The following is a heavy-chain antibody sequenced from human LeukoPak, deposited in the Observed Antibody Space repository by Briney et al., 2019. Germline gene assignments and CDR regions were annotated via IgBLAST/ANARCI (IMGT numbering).Heavy chain of an antibody. CDR2: IYYIGST. CDR1: GGSISSYY. V-gene: IGHV4-59*08. J-gene: IGHJ5*02. D-gene: IGHD6-13*01. Sequence: SETLSLTCTVSGGSISSYYWSWIRQPPGKGLEWIGYIYYIGSTNYNPSLKSQVTISVDTSKNQFSLKLSSVNAADTGVYYWARHGSRWFHHNWFDPWGQGTLVTVSS. CDR3: ARHGSRWFHHNWFDP.